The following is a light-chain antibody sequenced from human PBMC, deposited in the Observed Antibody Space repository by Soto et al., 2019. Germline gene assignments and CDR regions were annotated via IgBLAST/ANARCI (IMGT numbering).Light chain of an antibody. V-gene: IGLV2-8*01. CDR1: SSDVGGYNY. J-gene: IGLJ3*02. CDR2: EVT. Sequence: QSALTRHPSASGSPGQSVTISCTGTSSDVGGYNYVSWYQQHPGKAPKLMIYEVTKRPSGVPDRFSGSRSGNTASLTVSGLQAEDEADYYCSSYAGSNWVFGGGTKLTVL. CDR3: SSYAGSNWV.